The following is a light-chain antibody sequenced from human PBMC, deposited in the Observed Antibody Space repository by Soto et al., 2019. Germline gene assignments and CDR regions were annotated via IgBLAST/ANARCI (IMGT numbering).Light chain of an antibody. J-gene: IGLJ1*01. CDR2: EVS. CDR1: SSDVGGYNY. CDR3: SSYTSSSTLV. Sequence: QSLLTQPASVSGSPGQSITISCTGTSSDVGGYNYVSWYQQHPGKAPKLMIYEVSNRPSGVSNRFSGSKYGNTASLTISGLQAEDEADYYCSSYTSSSTLVFGTGTKVTV. V-gene: IGLV2-14*01.